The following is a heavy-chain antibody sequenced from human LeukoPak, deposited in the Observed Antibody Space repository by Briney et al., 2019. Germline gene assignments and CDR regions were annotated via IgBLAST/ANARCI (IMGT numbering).Heavy chain of an antibody. CDR3: ARGGQWFFLDY. CDR2: IYYSGST. CDR1: GGSISSGDYY. D-gene: IGHD3-22*01. V-gene: IGHV4-30-4*08. Sequence: SETLSLTCTVSGGSISSGDYYWSWIRQPPGKGLEWIGYIYYSGSTYYNPSLKSRVTISVDTSKNQFSLKLSSVTAADTAVYYCARGGQWFFLDYWGQGTLVTVSS. J-gene: IGHJ4*02.